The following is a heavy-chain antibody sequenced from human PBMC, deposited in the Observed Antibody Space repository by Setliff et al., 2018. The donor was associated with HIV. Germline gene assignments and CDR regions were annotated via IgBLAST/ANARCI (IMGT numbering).Heavy chain of an antibody. CDR1: GGTFSSYA. CDR2: IIPILGIA. J-gene: IGHJ3*02. Sequence: ASVKVSCKASGGTFSSYAISWVRQAPGQGLEWMGGIIPILGIANYAQKFQGRVTITADESTSTAYMELSSLRSEDTAVYYCARGDVEAFDIWGQGTMVTVSS. D-gene: IGHD3-16*01. CDR3: ARGDVEAFDI. V-gene: IGHV1-69*10.